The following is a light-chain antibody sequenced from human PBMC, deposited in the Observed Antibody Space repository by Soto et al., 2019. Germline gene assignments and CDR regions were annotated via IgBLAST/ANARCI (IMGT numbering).Light chain of an antibody. CDR2: GTS. Sequence: ETVLTQSPGTLSLSPGERATLSCRASQSVSSSSLAWYQQRPGQAPRLLIYGTSSRATGIPDRFSGSGSGTDFTLTISRLEPEDFAVYFCQQYGSSPATFGQGTKVDI. J-gene: IGKJ1*01. CDR3: QQYGSSPAT. CDR1: QSVSSSS. V-gene: IGKV3-20*01.